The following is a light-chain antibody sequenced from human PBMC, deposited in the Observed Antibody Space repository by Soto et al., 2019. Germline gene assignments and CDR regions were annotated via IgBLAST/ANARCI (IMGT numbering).Light chain of an antibody. V-gene: IGLV2-14*01. CDR1: NSDFGVYNY. J-gene: IGLJ1*01. Sequence: QSGLTQPSSGSGSPGQSITISCTGTNSDFGVYNYVSWYLLHPGKAPKLMSYEVTIRTSGVYNRFSGSKSRNTASLTISGLQAEDETDYYCNPQNTLGTPPGFAPGTKATV. CDR3: NPQNTLGTPPG. CDR2: EVT.